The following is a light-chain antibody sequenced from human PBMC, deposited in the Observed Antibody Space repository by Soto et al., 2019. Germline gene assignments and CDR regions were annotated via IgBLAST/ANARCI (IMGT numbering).Light chain of an antibody. V-gene: IGKV3-20*01. CDR3: QRYGSAPRYT. J-gene: IGKJ2*01. CDR2: GAC. Sequence: EIVLTQSPGTLSLSPGERATLSCRASQSVSSSYLAWYQQKPGQAPRLLIYGACSRATGIPDRFSGSGSGTDFTLTISRLEPEDCAVYYCQRYGSAPRYTFGQGNKREIK. CDR1: QSVSSSY.